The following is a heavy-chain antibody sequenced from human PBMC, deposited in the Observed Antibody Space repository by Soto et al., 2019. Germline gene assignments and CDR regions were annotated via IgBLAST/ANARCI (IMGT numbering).Heavy chain of an antibody. CDR1: GGSISSSSYY. Sequence: ATLSLPCTVSGGSISSSSYYWGWIRQPPGKGLEWIGSIYYSGSTYYNPSLKSRVTISVDTSKNQFSLKLSSVTAADTAVYYCARADYYYDSSGYYRSLYFDYWGQGTLVTVSS. V-gene: IGHV4-39*01. CDR2: IYYSGST. J-gene: IGHJ4*02. CDR3: ARADYYYDSSGYYRSLYFDY. D-gene: IGHD3-22*01.